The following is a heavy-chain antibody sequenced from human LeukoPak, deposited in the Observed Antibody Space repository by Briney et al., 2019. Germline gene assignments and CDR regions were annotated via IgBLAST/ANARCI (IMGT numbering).Heavy chain of an antibody. CDR1: GFAFSNYA. Sequence: GGSLRLSCDTSGFAFSNYAMTRVRQAPGKGLEWVASISYTGGSRRYADSVKGRFTVSRDNSKTTLSLQMDSLRGEDTAVYYCAKGLKQEEAGKTAAGPFDHWGQGTLVVVSS. CDR3: AKGLKQEEAGKTAAGPFDH. D-gene: IGHD6-13*01. V-gene: IGHV3-23*01. CDR2: ISYTGGSR. J-gene: IGHJ4*02.